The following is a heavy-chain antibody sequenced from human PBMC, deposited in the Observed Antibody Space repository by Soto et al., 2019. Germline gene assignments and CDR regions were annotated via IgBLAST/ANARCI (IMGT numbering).Heavy chain of an antibody. D-gene: IGHD6-19*01. V-gene: IGHV3-43*01. J-gene: IGHJ4*02. Sequence: GGSLRLSCAASGFTFDGYTMHWVRPAPGKGLEWVSLISWDGGSTYYADSVKGRFTISRDNSKNSLYLQMNSLRTEDTALYYCAKDGSGWYPGYYFDYWGQGTLVTVSS. CDR1: GFTFDGYT. CDR3: AKDGSGWYPGYYFDY. CDR2: ISWDGGST.